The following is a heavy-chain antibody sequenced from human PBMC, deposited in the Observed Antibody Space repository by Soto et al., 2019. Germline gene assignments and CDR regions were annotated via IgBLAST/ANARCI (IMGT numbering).Heavy chain of an antibody. J-gene: IGHJ3*02. CDR3: VKELGYCSSSSCFLI. CDR2: ISGSGTST. CDR1: GFTFSNYA. D-gene: IGHD2-2*01. V-gene: IGHV3-23*01. Sequence: PGGSLRLSCAASGFTFSNYAMSWVRQAPGEGLEWVSGISGSGTSTYYADSVKGRFTISRDNSKNTLHLQMNSLRVDDTAVYYCVKELGYCSSSSCFLIWGQGTMVTVSS.